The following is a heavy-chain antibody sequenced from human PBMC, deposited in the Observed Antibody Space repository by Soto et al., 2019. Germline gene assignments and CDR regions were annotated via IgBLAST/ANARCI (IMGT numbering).Heavy chain of an antibody. CDR3: ARGASIRPAPYYFDY. V-gene: IGHV3-21*01. CDR2: ISSSSSYI. J-gene: IGHJ4*02. D-gene: IGHD2-2*01. Sequence: GGSLRLSCAASGFTFSSYSMNWVRQAPGKGLEWVSSISSSSSYIYYADSVKGRFTISRDNAKNSLCLQMNSLRAEDTAVYYCARGASIRPAPYYFDYWGQGTLVTVSS. CDR1: GFTFSSYS.